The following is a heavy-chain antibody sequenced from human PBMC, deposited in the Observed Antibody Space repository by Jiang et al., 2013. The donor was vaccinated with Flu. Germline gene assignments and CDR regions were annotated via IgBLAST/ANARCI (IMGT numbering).Heavy chain of an antibody. CDR3: ARVGKLVLNVDYYFDY. V-gene: IGHV3-48*02. J-gene: IGHJ4*02. CDR2: ITSGSSTI. Sequence: VQLLESGGGLVQPGGSLRLSCAASGFTFSTYSMSWVRQAPGKGLEWVSYITSGSSTIYYADSVKGRFTISRDNAWNSLYLQMNSLRDEDTAVYYCARVGKLVLNVDYYFDYWGQGTLVTVSS. D-gene: IGHD6-6*01. CDR1: GFTFSTYS.